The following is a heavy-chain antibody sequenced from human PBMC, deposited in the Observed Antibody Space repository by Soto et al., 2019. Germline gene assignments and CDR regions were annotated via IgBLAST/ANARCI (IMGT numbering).Heavy chain of an antibody. J-gene: IGHJ6*03. CDR1: GGSFSGYY. CDR3: ARGRSKMVRGVHMDV. Sequence: SETLSLTCAVYGGSFSGYYWSWIRQPPGKGLEWIGEINHSGSTNYNPSLKSRVTISVDTSKNQFSLKLSSVTAADTAVYYCARGRSKMVRGVHMDVWGKGTTVTVSS. V-gene: IGHV4-34*01. CDR2: INHSGST. D-gene: IGHD3-10*01.